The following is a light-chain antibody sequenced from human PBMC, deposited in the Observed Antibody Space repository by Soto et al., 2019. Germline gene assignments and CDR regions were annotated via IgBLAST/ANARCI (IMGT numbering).Light chain of an antibody. V-gene: IGKV2-24*01. CDR2: KIS. Sequence: DVVMTQTPLSSPVTLGQQNSNSYRTSQSLVHTNGDTYLSWLQQRPGQPPRVLIYKISNRLSGVPDRFSGSGAGTDFTLKISRVEAEDVGVYYCMQATHFPRTFGQGTKVE. CDR1: QSLVHTNGDTY. J-gene: IGKJ1*01. CDR3: MQATHFPRT.